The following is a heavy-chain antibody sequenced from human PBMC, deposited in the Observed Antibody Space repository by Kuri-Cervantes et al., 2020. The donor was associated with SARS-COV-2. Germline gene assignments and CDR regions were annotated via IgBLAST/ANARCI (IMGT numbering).Heavy chain of an antibody. J-gene: IGHJ6*03. V-gene: IGHV1-24*01. Sequence: ASVKVSCKVSGYTLTELSMHWVRQAPGKGLEWMGGFDPEDGETIYAQKFQGRVTITEDTSTDTAYMELSSLRSEDTAVYYCATTPLAAAGMYYYYYYMDVWGKGTTVTVSS. CDR1: GYTLTELS. D-gene: IGHD6-13*01. CDR2: FDPEDGET. CDR3: ATTPLAAAGMYYYYYYMDV.